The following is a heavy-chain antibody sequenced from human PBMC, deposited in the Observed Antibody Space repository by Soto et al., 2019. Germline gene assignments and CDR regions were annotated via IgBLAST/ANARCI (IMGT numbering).Heavy chain of an antibody. CDR2: ITGSDITT. Sequence: EVQLLESGGGLVQPGGSLRLSCAASGFTFSNSAMSWVRQAPGKGLEWVSTITGSDITTNYADSVKGRFTISRDRSKNTLFLQMNSLRVEDTAVYYCAKTGLGMQLWATDYYYGMDVWGQGTTVTVSS. V-gene: IGHV3-23*01. CDR3: AKTGLGMQLWATDYYYGMDV. CDR1: GFTFSNSA. J-gene: IGHJ6*02. D-gene: IGHD5-18*01.